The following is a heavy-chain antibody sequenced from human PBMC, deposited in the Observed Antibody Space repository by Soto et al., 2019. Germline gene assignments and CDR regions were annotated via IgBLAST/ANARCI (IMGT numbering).Heavy chain of an antibody. CDR2: IYYSGST. V-gene: IGHV4-39*01. Sequence: SETLSLTCTVSGGSISSSSYYWGWIRQPPGKGLEWIGSIYYSGSTYYNPSLKSRVTISVDTSKNQFSLKLSSVTAADTAVYYCARQGRDPSYYYYGMDVWAQGTTVTVSS. CDR3: ARQGRDPSYYYYGMDV. CDR1: GGSISSSSYY. J-gene: IGHJ6*02.